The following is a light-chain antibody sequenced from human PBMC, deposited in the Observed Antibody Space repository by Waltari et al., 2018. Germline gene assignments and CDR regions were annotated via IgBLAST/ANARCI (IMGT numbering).Light chain of an antibody. V-gene: IGLV2-11*01. CDR1: RNDIGSYNY. Sequence: QSALTQPRSVSGSPGQSVTISCTGTRNDIGSYNYVSWYQHHPGKAPKFIIFDVSKRPSWSPDCFAGSKSGKAASLTISGLQADDEADYYCCSYAGSYTWVFGGGTKLTVL. J-gene: IGLJ3*02. CDR2: DVS. CDR3: CSYAGSYTWV.